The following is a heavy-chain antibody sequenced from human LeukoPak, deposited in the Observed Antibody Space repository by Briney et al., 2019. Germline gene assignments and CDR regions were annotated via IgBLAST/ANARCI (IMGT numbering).Heavy chain of an antibody. CDR2: INPSGGST. CDR1: GYTFTSYY. Sequence: ASVKVSCKASGYTFTSYYMHWVRQAPGLGLEWMGIINPSGGSTSYAQKFQGRVTMTRDTSTSTVYMELSSLRSEDTAVYYCARGLHRPGDWFDPWGQGTLVTVS. D-gene: IGHD2-2*01. V-gene: IGHV1-46*01. J-gene: IGHJ5*02. CDR3: ARGLHRPGDWFDP.